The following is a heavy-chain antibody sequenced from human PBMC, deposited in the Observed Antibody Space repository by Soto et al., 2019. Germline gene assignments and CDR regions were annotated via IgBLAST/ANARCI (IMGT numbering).Heavy chain of an antibody. CDR1: GFRFTYYG. J-gene: IGHJ5*02. CDR2: ISAHNGNT. Sequence: QMQLVQSGAEVKKPGASVRVSCKASGFRFTYYGITWVRQAPGQGLEWMGWISAHNGNTNYAQKLEGRVTMTTDTSTSTAYMGLRSLRSDDTAVYYCARSYCSTSTCYSYWLDPWGQGTLVTVSS. D-gene: IGHD2-2*02. CDR3: ARSYCSTSTCYSYWLDP. V-gene: IGHV1-18*04.